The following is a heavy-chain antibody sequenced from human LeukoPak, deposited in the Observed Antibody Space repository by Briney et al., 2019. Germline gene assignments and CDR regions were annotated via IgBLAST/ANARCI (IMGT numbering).Heavy chain of an antibody. CDR1: GYRFTSYW. CDR2: IYPGDSDT. V-gene: IGHV5-51*01. D-gene: IGHD3-22*01. Sequence: GESLKISCKGSGYRFTSYWIGWVRRMPGKGLEWMGIIYPGDSDTRYSPSFQGQVTISADKSISTAYLQWSSLKASDTAMYYCARLTYDSSGYDAFDIWGQGTMVTVSS. J-gene: IGHJ3*02. CDR3: ARLTYDSSGYDAFDI.